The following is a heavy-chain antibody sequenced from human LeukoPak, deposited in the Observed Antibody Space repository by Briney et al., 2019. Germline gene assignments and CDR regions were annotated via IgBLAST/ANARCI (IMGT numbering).Heavy chain of an antibody. CDR3: ARQHDSYHYYYVDV. V-gene: IGHV4-38-2*01. CDR1: GYSISSGYY. Sequence: PSETLYLTCAVSGYSISSGYYWIWIRQPPGKGLEWIGSLYHSDSIYYNPSLESRVTMSVDTSKNQFSLKLSFVTAADTAAYYCARQHDSYHYYYVDVWGTGTTVTVSS. CDR2: LYHSDSI. D-gene: IGHD6-13*01. J-gene: IGHJ6*03.